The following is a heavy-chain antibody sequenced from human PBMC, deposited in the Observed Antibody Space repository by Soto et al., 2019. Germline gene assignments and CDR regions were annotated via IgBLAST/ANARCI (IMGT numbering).Heavy chain of an antibody. CDR2: ISYDGSNK. CDR1: GFTFSSYG. CDR3: VTDYVATDTFDV. J-gene: IGHJ3*01. D-gene: IGHD3-10*02. Sequence: LRLSCAASGFTFSSYGIHWVRQAPGKGLEWVAVISYDGSNKYYADSVKGRFTISRDNSKNTLYLQMNSLRAEDTALYYCVTDYVATDTFDVWGQGTMVTVSS. V-gene: IGHV3-30*03.